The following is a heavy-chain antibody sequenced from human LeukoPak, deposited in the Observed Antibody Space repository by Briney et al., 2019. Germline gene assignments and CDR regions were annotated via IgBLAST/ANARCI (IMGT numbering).Heavy chain of an antibody. D-gene: IGHD2-2*01. J-gene: IGHJ4*02. CDR2: INPNSGGT. CDR3: ARDLDQLLSAIDY. Sequence: ASVKVSCKASGYTFTSYYMHWVRQAPGQGLEWMGWINPNSGGTNYAQKFQGRVTMTRDTSISTAYMELSRLRSDDTAVYYCARDLDQLLSAIDYWGQGTLVTVSS. CDR1: GYTFTSYY. V-gene: IGHV1-2*02.